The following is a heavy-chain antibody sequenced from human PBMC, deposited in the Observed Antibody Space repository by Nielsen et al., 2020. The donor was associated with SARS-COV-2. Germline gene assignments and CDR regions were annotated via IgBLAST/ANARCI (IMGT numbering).Heavy chain of an antibody. CDR2: IYYSGST. V-gene: IGHV4-59*12. CDR3: AREAI. Sequence: GSLRLSCTVSGGSISSYYWSWIRQPPGKGLEWIGYIYYSGSTNYNPSLKSRVTISVDTSKNQFSPKLSSVTAADTAVYYCAREAIWSQGTLVTVSS. J-gene: IGHJ4*02. D-gene: IGHD3-3*01. CDR1: GGSISSYY.